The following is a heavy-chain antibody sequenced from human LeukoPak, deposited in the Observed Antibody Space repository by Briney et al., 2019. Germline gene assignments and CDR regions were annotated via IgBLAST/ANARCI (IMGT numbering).Heavy chain of an antibody. CDR2: IYHSGST. CDR1: GGSISSGGYS. J-gene: IGHJ3*02. CDR3: ARYNYYDSSGSGDAFDI. D-gene: IGHD3-22*01. V-gene: IGHV4-30-2*01. Sequence: SQTLSLTCAVSGGSISSGGYSWSWIRQPPGKGLEWIGYIYHSGSTYYNPSLKSRVTISVDRSKNQFSLKLSSVTAADTAVYYCARYNYYDSSGSGDAFDIWGQGTMVTVSS.